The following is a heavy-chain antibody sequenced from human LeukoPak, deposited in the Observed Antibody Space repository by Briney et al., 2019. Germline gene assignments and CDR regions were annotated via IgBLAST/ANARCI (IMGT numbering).Heavy chain of an antibody. V-gene: IGHV3-7*03. CDR1: GFTFSGYW. J-gene: IGHJ4*02. CDR3: AKDIAQGYTFGSIEQDY. CDR2: IKQDGSEK. D-gene: IGHD5-18*01. Sequence: GGSLRLSCAASGFTFSGYWLSWVRQAPGKGLEWVANIKQDGSEKYYVDSVKGRFTISRDNAKNSLYLQMNSLRAEDTAVYYCAKDIAQGYTFGSIEQDYWGQGTLVTVSS.